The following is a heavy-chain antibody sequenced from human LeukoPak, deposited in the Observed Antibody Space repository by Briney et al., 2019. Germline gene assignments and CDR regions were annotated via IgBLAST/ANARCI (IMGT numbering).Heavy chain of an antibody. CDR1: GFTFSSYS. D-gene: IGHD6-13*01. CDR3: ARGRGVIAAAGRNGDY. Sequence: PGGSLRLSCAASGFTFSSYSMNWVRQAPGKGLEWVSSTSSSSSYIYYADSVEGRFTISRDNAKNSLYLQMNSLRAEDTAVYYCARGRGVIAAAGRNGDYWGQGTLVTVSS. CDR2: TSSSSSYI. J-gene: IGHJ4*02. V-gene: IGHV3-21*01.